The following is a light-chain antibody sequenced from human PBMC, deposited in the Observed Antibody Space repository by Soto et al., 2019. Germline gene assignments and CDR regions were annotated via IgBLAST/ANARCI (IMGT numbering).Light chain of an antibody. Sequence: QSALTQPASVSGSPGQSITISCTGTSSDVGTYNYVSWYQQHPGKAPKLIIYEVSNRPSGVSNRFSGSKSGNTASLTISGLQAEDEADYYCSSYTSSTDYVFGTGT. V-gene: IGLV2-14*01. CDR2: EVS. J-gene: IGLJ1*01. CDR1: SSDVGTYNY. CDR3: SSYTSSTDYV.